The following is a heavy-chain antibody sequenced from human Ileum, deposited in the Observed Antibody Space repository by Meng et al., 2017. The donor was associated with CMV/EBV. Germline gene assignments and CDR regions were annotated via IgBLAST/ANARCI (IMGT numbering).Heavy chain of an antibody. D-gene: IGHD2-2*01. Sequence: ASVKVSCKASGYTFINYGINWVRQAPGQGLEGMGWISVHNGNTKYTPKLQGRVTMTTDTSTSTVFMDLRSLRSDDTAVYFCAKDRFPHCSSTSCFPIDSWGPGTLVTVSS. CDR1: GYTFINYG. CDR2: ISVHNGNT. CDR3: AKDRFPHCSSTSCFPIDS. V-gene: IGHV1-18*01. J-gene: IGHJ4*02.